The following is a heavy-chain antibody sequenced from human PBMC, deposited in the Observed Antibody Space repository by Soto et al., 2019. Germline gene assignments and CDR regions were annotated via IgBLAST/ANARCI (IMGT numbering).Heavy chain of an antibody. Sequence: PGGSLRLSCVASGFRFSSYWMTWVRQAPGKGLEWVAIINQDTSYRYYVDSVEGRFTISRDNAKSSGYLQMNSLRAEDTALYYCAKVGYNDWDFDRWGQGTLVTVSS. J-gene: IGHJ4*02. V-gene: IGHV3-7*01. CDR2: INQDTSYR. CDR3: AKVGYNDWDFDR. CDR1: GFRFSSYW. D-gene: IGHD3-16*01.